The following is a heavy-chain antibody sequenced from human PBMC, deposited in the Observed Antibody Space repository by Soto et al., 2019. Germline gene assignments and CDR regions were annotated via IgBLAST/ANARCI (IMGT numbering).Heavy chain of an antibody. CDR2: MNPNSGNT. CDR3: ARGRKDIVVVVAAAGAFDI. CDR1: GYTFTSYD. Sequence: ASVKVSCQASGYTFTSYDINWVRQATGQALEWMGWMNPNSGNTGYAQKFQGRFTMTRNTSISTAYMELSSLRSEDTAVYYCARGRKDIVVVVAAAGAFDIWGQGTMVTVSS. J-gene: IGHJ3*02. D-gene: IGHD2-15*01. V-gene: IGHV1-8*01.